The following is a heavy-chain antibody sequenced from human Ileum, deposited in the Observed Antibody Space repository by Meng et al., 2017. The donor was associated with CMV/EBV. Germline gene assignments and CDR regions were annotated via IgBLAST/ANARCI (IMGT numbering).Heavy chain of an antibody. Sequence: CAFSGDSITSKTYYWGWIRQPPGEGLEWIASIYSSGSTYYNPSLKSRVTISLDTSKKQLSLKLSSVTAADTAVYYCAKTLPADYFDFWGQGSLVTVSS. CDR3: AKTLPADYFDF. CDR2: IYSSGST. D-gene: IGHD2-2*01. J-gene: IGHJ4*02. V-gene: IGHV4-39*07. CDR1: GDSITSKTYY.